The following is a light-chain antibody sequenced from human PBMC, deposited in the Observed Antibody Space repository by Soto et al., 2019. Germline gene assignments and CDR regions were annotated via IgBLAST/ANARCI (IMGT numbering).Light chain of an antibody. CDR1: ERVSKW. CDR2: DAS. CDR3: QQYNSYSWT. V-gene: IGKV1-5*01. Sequence: DIQMTQSPSFLSASVGDKVTITCRATERVSKWLAWYQEKPGNPPRPLIYDASTLESGVPSRFSGSGSGTEFTLTISSLQADDFAIYYCQQYNSYSWTFGQGTQVEMK. J-gene: IGKJ1*01.